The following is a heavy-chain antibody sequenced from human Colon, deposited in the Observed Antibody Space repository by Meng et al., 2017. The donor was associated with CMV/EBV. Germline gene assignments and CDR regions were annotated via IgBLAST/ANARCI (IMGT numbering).Heavy chain of an antibody. D-gene: IGHD2-8*01. CDR2: ISSSSSYI. CDR1: GFTFSDYA. Sequence: GGSLRLSCAASGFTFSDYAMGWVRQAPGKGLEWVSSISSSSSYIYYADSVKGRFTISRDNAKNSLYLQMNSLRAEDTAVYYCARVLKGMGYYYYGMDVWGQGT. J-gene: IGHJ6*02. V-gene: IGHV3-21*01. CDR3: ARVLKGMGYYYYGMDV.